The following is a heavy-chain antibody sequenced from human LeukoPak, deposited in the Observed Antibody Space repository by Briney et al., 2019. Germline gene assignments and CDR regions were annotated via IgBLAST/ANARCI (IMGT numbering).Heavy chain of an antibody. Sequence: SETLSLTCAVSGGSISSSNWWSWVRQPPGKGLEWIGEIYHSGSTNYNPSLKSRVTISVDKSKNQFSLKLSSVTAADTAVYYCARVWVLYYYYGMDVWGQGTTVTVSS. CDR2: IYHSGST. CDR1: GGSISSSNW. J-gene: IGHJ6*02. V-gene: IGHV4-4*02. D-gene: IGHD3-10*01. CDR3: ARVWVLYYYYGMDV.